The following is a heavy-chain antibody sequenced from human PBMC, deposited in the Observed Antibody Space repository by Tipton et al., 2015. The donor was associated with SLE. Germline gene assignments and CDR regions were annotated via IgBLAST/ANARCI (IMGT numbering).Heavy chain of an antibody. CDR1: GYSISSGYY. J-gene: IGHJ4*02. CDR3: ARGRGSFDY. CDR2: INHSGST. Sequence: TLSLTCTVSGYSISSGYYWGWIRQPPGKGLEWIGEINHSGSTNYNPSLKSRVTISVDTSKNQFSLKLSSVTAADTAVYYCARGRGSFDYWGQGTLVTVSS. D-gene: IGHD3-10*01. V-gene: IGHV4-38-2*02.